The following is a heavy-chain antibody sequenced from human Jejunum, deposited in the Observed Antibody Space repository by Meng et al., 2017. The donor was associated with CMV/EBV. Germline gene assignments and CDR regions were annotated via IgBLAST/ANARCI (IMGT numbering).Heavy chain of an antibody. CDR1: FSGYG. CDR3: ARALGLGAVMPNYDAFDL. D-gene: IGHD6-19*01. V-gene: IGHV3-23*01. CDR2: IRYSGANT. J-gene: IGHJ3*01. Sequence: FSGYGMSWVRQAPGKGLEWVSAIRYSGANTYYAGSVTGRFTISRDNSHNTLYLQMHSLRAEDTAVYYCARALGLGAVMPNYDAFDLWGQGTVVTVS.